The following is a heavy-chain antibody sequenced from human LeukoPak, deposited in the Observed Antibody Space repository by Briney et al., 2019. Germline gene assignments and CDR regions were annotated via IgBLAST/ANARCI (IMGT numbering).Heavy chain of an antibody. CDR3: AREGIAVAGTFHYYGMDV. CDR1: GFTFSSYA. D-gene: IGHD6-19*01. V-gene: IGHV3-30-3*01. Sequence: GGSLRLSCAASGFTFSSYAMHWVRQAPGKGLEWVAVISYGGSNKYYADSVKGRFTISRDNSKNTLYLQMNSLRAEDTAVYYCAREGIAVAGTFHYYGMDVWGQGTTVTVSS. J-gene: IGHJ6*02. CDR2: ISYGGSNK.